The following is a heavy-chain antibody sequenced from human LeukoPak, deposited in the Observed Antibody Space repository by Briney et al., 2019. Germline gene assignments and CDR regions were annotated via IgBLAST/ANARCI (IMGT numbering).Heavy chain of an antibody. D-gene: IGHD4-23*01. CDR2: YFDTGST. CDR1: GASFESHY. Sequence: SETLSLTCTVSGASFESHYWTWIRQTPDKRLEWIGYYFDTGSTDYNPSLKSRVTMSVDKSKNQFFMRLRSVTAADTAVYYCVRTGWELLTTWGPGTLVTVSS. CDR3: VRTGWELLTT. V-gene: IGHV4-59*11. J-gene: IGHJ4*02.